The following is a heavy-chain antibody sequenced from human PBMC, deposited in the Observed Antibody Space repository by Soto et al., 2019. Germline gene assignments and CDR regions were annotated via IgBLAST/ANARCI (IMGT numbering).Heavy chain of an antibody. CDR1: GSTFSAFC. CDR3: AKGGFWVHYGMDV. D-gene: IGHD2-15*01. J-gene: IGHJ6*02. Sequence: EVQLLESGGALAQPGGSLRLSCAASGSTFSAFCMNWVRQAPGKGLEWVSAISRSGDITYYADSVKGRFTISRDNSNNTLYLEMNSLTGDDTAVVYCAKGGFWVHYGMDVWGQGTTVIVAS. CDR2: ISRSGDIT. V-gene: IGHV3-23*01.